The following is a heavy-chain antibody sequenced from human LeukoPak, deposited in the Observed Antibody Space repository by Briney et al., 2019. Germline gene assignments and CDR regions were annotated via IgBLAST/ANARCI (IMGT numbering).Heavy chain of an antibody. J-gene: IGHJ4*02. Sequence: SETLSLTCAVSGYSISSGYYWGWIRQPPGKGREWTGIIYHSGSTYYNPTPNSGGTISVDTYKNQFSLKLSSVAAADTAVYYCARLGTMRYSDYWGQGTLVTVSS. V-gene: IGHV4-38-2*01. CDR2: IYHSGST. CDR1: GYSISSGYY. CDR3: ARLGTMRYSDY. D-gene: IGHD3-3*01.